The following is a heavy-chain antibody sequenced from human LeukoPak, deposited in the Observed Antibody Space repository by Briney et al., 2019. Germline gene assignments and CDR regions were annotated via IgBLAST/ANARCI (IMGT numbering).Heavy chain of an antibody. CDR3: ARDLQQWLANTDY. J-gene: IGHJ4*02. Sequence: ASVKVSCKASGYTFTGYYMHWVRQAPGQGLEWMGWINPNSGATNYAQKFQGRVTMTRDTSISTAYMELSRLRSDDTAVYYCARDLQQWLANTDYWGQGTLVTVSS. CDR2: INPNSGAT. V-gene: IGHV1-2*02. CDR1: GYTFTGYY. D-gene: IGHD6-19*01.